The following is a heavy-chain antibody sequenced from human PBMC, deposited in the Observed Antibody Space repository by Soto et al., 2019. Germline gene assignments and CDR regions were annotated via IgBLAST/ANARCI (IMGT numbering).Heavy chain of an antibody. V-gene: IGHV3-30*18. CDR2: ISAGGNTK. CDR3: AKESGGERYAAYFDL. Sequence: QVQLVESGGGVVQPGTSLRLACAASGFTLSNIGMQWVRQAPGKGLEGVAVISAGGNTKYYADSVKGRFTISRDNSKNTLFLQMNSLRTEDTAVYYCAKESGGERYAAYFDLWGQGTLVTVSA. J-gene: IGHJ4*02. CDR1: GFTLSNIG. D-gene: IGHD2-21*01.